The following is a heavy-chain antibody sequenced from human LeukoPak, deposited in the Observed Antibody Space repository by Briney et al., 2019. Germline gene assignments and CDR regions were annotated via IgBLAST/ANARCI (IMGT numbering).Heavy chain of an antibody. CDR3: ARGGGIGWNYPHDAFDI. J-gene: IGHJ3*02. Sequence: EASVKVSCKASGGTFSSYAISWVRQAPGQGLEWMGGIIPIFGTANYAQKFQGRVTITADESTSTAYMELSSLRSEDTAVYYCARGGGIGWNYPHDAFDIWGQGTMVTVSS. CDR1: GGTFSSYA. D-gene: IGHD1-7*01. V-gene: IGHV1-69*13. CDR2: IIPIFGTA.